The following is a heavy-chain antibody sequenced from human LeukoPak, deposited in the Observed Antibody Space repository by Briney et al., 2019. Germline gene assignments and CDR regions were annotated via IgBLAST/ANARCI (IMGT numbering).Heavy chain of an antibody. V-gene: IGHV4-34*01. CDR3: ARNWYSSSYFYYYYMDV. CDR2: INHSGST. J-gene: IGHJ6*03. CDR1: GGSFSGYY. D-gene: IGHD6-6*01. Sequence: SETLSLTCAVYGGSFSGYYWSWIRQPPGKGLEWIGEINHSGSTNYNPSLKSRVTISVDLSKNQFSLKLSSVTAADTAVYYCARNWYSSSYFYYYYMDVWGKGTTVTVSS.